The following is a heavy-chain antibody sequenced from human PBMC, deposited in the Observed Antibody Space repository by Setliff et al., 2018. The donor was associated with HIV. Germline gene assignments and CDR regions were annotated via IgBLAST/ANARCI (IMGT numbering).Heavy chain of an antibody. V-gene: IGHV1-18*01. CDR3: ARDGEYQVLHYYYSGMDV. Sequence: GASVKVSCKASGYTFTRYGISWVRQAPGQGLEWMGWISANNGNTKYAQRLQGRVTMTTDTSTSTAYMDLRSLRSDDTAVNFCARDGEYQVLHYYYSGMDVWGQGTTVTVSS. D-gene: IGHD2-2*01. J-gene: IGHJ6*02. CDR2: ISANNGNT. CDR1: GYTFTRYG.